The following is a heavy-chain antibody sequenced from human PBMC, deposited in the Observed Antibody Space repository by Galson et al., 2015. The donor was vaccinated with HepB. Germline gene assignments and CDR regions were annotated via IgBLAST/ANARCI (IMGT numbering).Heavy chain of an antibody. V-gene: IGHV3-7*03. CDR3: ARGLHVFDWLLAY. Sequence: SLRLSCAASGFTFSSYWMSWVRQAPGKGLEWVANIKQEGIDQSNVDSVKGRFTTSRDNAKNSLYLQMNSLRAEDTAVYYCARGLHVFDWLLAYWGQGTLVTVSS. CDR2: IKQEGIDQ. CDR1: GFTFSSYW. J-gene: IGHJ4*02. D-gene: IGHD3-9*01.